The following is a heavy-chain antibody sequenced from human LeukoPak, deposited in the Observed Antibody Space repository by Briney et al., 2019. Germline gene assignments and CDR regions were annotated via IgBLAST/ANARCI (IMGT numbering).Heavy chain of an antibody. CDR2: ISYDGSNK. V-gene: IGHV3-30-3*01. J-gene: IGHJ4*02. Sequence: GGSLRLSCTASGFTFGDYAMHWVRQAPGKGLEWVAVISYDGSNKYYADSVKGRFTISRGNSKNTLYLQMNSLRAEDTAVYYCARGGGIDSSGYYYYFDYWGQGTLVTVSS. CDR1: GFTFGDYA. D-gene: IGHD3-22*01. CDR3: ARGGGIDSSGYYYYFDY.